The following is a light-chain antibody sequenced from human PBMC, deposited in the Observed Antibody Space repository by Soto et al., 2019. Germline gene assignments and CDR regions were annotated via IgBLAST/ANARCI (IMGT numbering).Light chain of an antibody. Sequence: VTTQSTATMSVAPGERVTCSRRASQGISRKVAWYQHKPGQARRHLISGASTGATGIPARFSGSGSGTDFTITISSLEPEDFAVYYCHQRSSWPITFGQGTRLEIK. CDR3: HQRSSWPIT. CDR2: GAS. J-gene: IGKJ5*01. CDR1: QGISRK. V-gene: IGKV3-11*01.